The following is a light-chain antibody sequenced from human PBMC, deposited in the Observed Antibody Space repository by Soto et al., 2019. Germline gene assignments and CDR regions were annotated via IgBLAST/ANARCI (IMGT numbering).Light chain of an antibody. CDR3: PAWDDSLNGFYV. V-gene: IGLV1-44*01. J-gene: IGLJ1*01. CDR1: SSNIGTNS. Sequence: QSVLTQPPSASGTPGQRVTISCSGGSSNIGTNSVNWYQQLPGRAPKLLIYNNDLRPSGVPDRFSGSKSGTSASLAISGLQSEDEADYYCPAWDDSLNGFYVFGIGT. CDR2: NND.